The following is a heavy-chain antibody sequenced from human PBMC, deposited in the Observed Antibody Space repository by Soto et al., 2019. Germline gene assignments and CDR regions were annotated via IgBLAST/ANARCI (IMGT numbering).Heavy chain of an antibody. V-gene: IGHV1-8*01. D-gene: IGHD3-9*01. CDR3: ARVLKPPYYFDY. Sequence: GASVKVSCKASGYTFASFEINWVRQATGQGLEWMGWMNPNSGHTGYAQKFQGRVTMTRDTSTSTVYMELSSLRSEDTAVYYCARVLKPPYYFDYWGQGTLVTVSS. J-gene: IGHJ4*02. CDR1: GYTFASFE. CDR2: MNPNSGHT.